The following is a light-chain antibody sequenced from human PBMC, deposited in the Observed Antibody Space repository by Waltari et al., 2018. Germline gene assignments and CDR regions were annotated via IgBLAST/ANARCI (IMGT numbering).Light chain of an antibody. Sequence: SYELTQPPSVSVSPGQTARITCSGDALPTPSAYWYQQKPGQAPVMVLFKDSERPSGIPERFSGSSSGTTVMLTISAVQAEDEADYYCQSADSRNTYVVFGGGTKLTVL. V-gene: IGLV3-25*03. CDR3: QSADSRNTYVV. CDR1: ALPTPS. J-gene: IGLJ2*01. CDR2: KDS.